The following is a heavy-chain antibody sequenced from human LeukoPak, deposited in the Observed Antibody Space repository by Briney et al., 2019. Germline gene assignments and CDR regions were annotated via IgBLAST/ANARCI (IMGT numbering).Heavy chain of an antibody. CDR1: GGSFSGYY. V-gene: IGHV4-34*01. J-gene: IGHJ3*02. Sequence: PSETLSLTCAVYGGSFSGYYWGWIRQPPGKGLEWIGSISYSGSTYHNPSLKSRVSISADTSKNQLSLKLSSVTAADTAVYYCARDLYSSRTNDAFVIWGQGTMVTVSS. CDR2: ISYSGST. D-gene: IGHD6-13*01. CDR3: ARDLYSSRTNDAFVI.